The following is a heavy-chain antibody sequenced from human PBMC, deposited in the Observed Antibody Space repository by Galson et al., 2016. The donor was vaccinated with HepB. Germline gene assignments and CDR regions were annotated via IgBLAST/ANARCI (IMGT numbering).Heavy chain of an antibody. V-gene: IGHV4-34*01. CDR3: ARGVELDTIDAFDI. Sequence: SETLSLTCAAYGGSLSGYYWTWIRQPPGKGLEWIGEINHSGTTNYNPSLNSRVTVSLGTSNNQFSLRLTSVTAADTAVYYCARGVELDTIDAFDIWGQGTMVTVSS. J-gene: IGHJ3*02. CDR2: INHSGTT. D-gene: IGHD3/OR15-3a*01. CDR1: GGSLSGYY.